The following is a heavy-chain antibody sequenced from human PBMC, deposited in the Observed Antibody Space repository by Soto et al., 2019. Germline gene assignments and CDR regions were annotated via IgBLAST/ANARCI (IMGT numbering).Heavy chain of an antibody. CDR2: ITNTGGDT. D-gene: IGHD3-10*01. V-gene: IGHV3-23*01. Sequence: LRLSCAASGVTFSSYAMSWVRQAPGKGLEWVSVITNTGGDTLYADSVKGRFTISRDNSKNTLYLQMNSVRAEDVAIYYCAKASGESYPGSRVFDYWSQGTRVTVSS. CDR3: AKASGESYPGSRVFDY. J-gene: IGHJ4*02. CDR1: GVTFSSYA.